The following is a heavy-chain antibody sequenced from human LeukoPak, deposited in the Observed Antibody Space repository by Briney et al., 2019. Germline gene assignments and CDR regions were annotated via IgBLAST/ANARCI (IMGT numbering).Heavy chain of an antibody. J-gene: IGHJ5*02. CDR2: IKKDGSKK. CDR1: GFTFSSYW. Sequence: GGSLRLSCAASGFTFSSYWMPWVRQAPGKGLEWVANIKKDGSKKNYADSVKGRLTISRDNAKNPLYLQMNSLRAEDTANYYCARGGNWFDPWGQGTLVTVSS. D-gene: IGHD3-16*01. CDR3: ARGGNWFDP. V-gene: IGHV3-7*01.